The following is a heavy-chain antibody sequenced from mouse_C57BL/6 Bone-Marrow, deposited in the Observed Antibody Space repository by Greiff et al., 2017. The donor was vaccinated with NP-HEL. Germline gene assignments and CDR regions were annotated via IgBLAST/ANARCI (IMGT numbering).Heavy chain of an antibody. J-gene: IGHJ4*01. CDR2: INPSSGYT. V-gene: IGHV1-4*01. Sequence: QVQLKESGAELARPGASVKMSCKASGYTFTSYTMHWVKQRPGQGLEWIGYINPSSGYTKYNQKFKDKATLTADKSSSTAYMQLSSLTSEDSAVYYCARSSSNYVDYAMDYWGQGTSVTVSS. CDR3: ARSSSNYVDYAMDY. CDR1: GYTFTSYT. D-gene: IGHD2-5*01.